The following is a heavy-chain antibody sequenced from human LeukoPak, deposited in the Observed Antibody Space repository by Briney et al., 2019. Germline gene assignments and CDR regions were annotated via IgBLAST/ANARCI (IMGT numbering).Heavy chain of an antibody. CDR2: IRYDGSNK. Sequence: GGSLRLSCAASGFTFSSYGMHWVRQAPGKGLEWVAFIRYDGSNKYYADSVKGRFTISRDNSKNTLYLQMNSLRAEDTAVYYCAKDNYGDYVRYFDYWGQGTLVTVSS. J-gene: IGHJ4*02. CDR1: GFTFSSYG. CDR3: AKDNYGDYVRYFDY. D-gene: IGHD4-17*01. V-gene: IGHV3-30*02.